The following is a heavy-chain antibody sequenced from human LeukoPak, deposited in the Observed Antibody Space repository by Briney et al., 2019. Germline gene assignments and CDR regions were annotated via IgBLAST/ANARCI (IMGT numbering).Heavy chain of an antibody. CDR1: GFTFTNYW. Sequence: GGSLRLSCAASGFTFTNYWMIWVRQAPGKGLEWVANIKQDGSEKYYVDSVKGRFTISRDNAKNSLYLQMNSLRAEDTAVYYCARDRRAVTVGHWGQGTLVTVSS. CDR2: IKQDGSEK. V-gene: IGHV3-7*05. D-gene: IGHD6-19*01. J-gene: IGHJ4*02. CDR3: ARDRRAVTVGH.